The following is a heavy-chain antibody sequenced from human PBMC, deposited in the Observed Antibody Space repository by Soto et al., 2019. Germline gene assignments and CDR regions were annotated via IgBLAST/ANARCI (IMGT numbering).Heavy chain of an antibody. Sequence: SVKVSCKASGGTFSSYAISWVRQAAGQGLEWMGGIIPIFGTANYAQKFQGRVTITADKSTSTAYMELSSLRSEDTAVYYCARDNPPSIATPGGYYGMDVWGQGTTVTVSS. V-gene: IGHV1-69*06. D-gene: IGHD6-6*01. J-gene: IGHJ6*02. CDR3: ARDNPPSIATPGGYYGMDV. CDR1: GGTFSSYA. CDR2: IIPIFGTA.